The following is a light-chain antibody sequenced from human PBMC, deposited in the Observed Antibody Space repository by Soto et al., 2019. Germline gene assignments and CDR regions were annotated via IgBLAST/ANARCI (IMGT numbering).Light chain of an antibody. CDR1: QTISAW. V-gene: IGKV1-5*03. CDR3: LQYETYWT. Sequence: DIQMTQSPSPLSASIGDRVTITCRASQTISAWLAWHQQKPGKAPKLLIYKASSLESGVPSRFSGSGSGTEFTLTISSLQPDDFATYYCLQYETYWTFGQGTKVEIK. J-gene: IGKJ1*01. CDR2: KAS.